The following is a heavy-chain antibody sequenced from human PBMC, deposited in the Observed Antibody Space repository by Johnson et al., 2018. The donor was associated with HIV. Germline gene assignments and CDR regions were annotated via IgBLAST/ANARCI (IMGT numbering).Heavy chain of an antibody. V-gene: IGHV3-9*01. CDR3: ARESRAGLELRGHAFD. CDR2: ISWNSGSI. Sequence: VQLVESGGGLVQPGRSLRLSCAASGFTFDDYAMHWVRQAPGKGLEWVSGISWNSGSIGYADSVKGRFTISRDNAKNSLYLQMNSLRAEDTAVYYCARESRAGLELRGHAFD. D-gene: IGHD1-7*01. CDR1: GFTFDDYA. J-gene: IGHJ3*02.